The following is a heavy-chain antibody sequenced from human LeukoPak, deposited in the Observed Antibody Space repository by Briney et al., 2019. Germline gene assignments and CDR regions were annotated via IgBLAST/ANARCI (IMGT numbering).Heavy chain of an antibody. Sequence: GGSLRLSCAASGFTFSSYSMNWVRQAPGKGLEWVSSISSSSSYIYYADSVKGRFTISRDNSKNTLYLQMNSLRAEDTAVYYCAKDGQYYYGSGSFYYYYMDVWGKGTTVTISS. CDR3: AKDGQYYYGSGSFYYYYMDV. CDR1: GFTFSSYS. CDR2: ISSSSSYI. J-gene: IGHJ6*03. V-gene: IGHV3-21*01. D-gene: IGHD3-10*01.